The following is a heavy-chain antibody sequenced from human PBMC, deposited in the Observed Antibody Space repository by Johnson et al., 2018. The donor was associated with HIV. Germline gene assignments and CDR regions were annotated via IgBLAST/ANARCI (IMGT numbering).Heavy chain of an antibody. CDR1: GFTFDDYG. D-gene: IGHD4-11*01. CDR3: AKSTAISTVTTGAFDI. V-gene: IGHV3-9*01. Sequence: EVQLVESGGGVVRPGGSLRLSCAASGFTFDDYGMSWVRQAPGKGLEWVSGVSWNRGSLGYADSVKGRFTISRDSAKNSLYLQMNSLRAEDTALYYCAKSTAISTVTTGAFDIWGQGTMVTVSS. CDR2: VSWNRGSL. J-gene: IGHJ3*02.